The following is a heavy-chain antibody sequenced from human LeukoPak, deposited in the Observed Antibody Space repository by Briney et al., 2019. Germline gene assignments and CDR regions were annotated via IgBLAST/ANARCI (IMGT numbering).Heavy chain of an antibody. CDR1: GFPFSSYA. Sequence: GGSLRLSCAASGFPFSSYAMSWVRQAPGKGLEWVSTLNSNGGTTYYADSVKGRFTISRDKPKNTLYLQMNSLRAEDTAVYFCAKRGVVIRVILVGFHKEAYYFDSWGQGALVTVSS. D-gene: IGHD3-22*01. CDR3: AKRGVVIRVILVGFHKEAYYFDS. V-gene: IGHV3-23*01. J-gene: IGHJ4*02. CDR2: LNSNGGTT.